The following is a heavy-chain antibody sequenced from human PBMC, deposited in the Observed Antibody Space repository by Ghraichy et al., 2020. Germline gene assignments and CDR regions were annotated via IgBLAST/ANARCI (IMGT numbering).Heavy chain of an antibody. CDR3: ARVGYDILTGYGYFDY. Sequence: SETLSLTCTVSGGSISSGGYYWSWIRQHPGKGLEWIGYIYYSGSTYYNPSLKSRVTISVDTSKNQFSLKLSSVTAADTAVYYCARVGYDILTGYGYFDYWGQGTLVTVSS. CDR2: IYYSGST. CDR1: GGSISSGGYY. D-gene: IGHD3-9*01. J-gene: IGHJ4*02. V-gene: IGHV4-31*03.